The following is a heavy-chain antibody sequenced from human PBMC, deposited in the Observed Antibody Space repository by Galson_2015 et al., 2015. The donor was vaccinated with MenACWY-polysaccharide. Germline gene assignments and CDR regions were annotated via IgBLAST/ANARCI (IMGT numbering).Heavy chain of an antibody. J-gene: IGHJ4*02. CDR3: ARDFASGYSSSWYLSYFDY. V-gene: IGHV6-1*01. Sequence: CAISGDSVSSNSAAWNWIRQSPSRGLEWLGRTYYRSKWYNDYAVSVKSRITINPDTSKNQFSLQLNSVTPEDTAVYYCARDFASGYSSSWYLSYFDYWGQGTLVTASS. CDR2: TYYRSKWYN. D-gene: IGHD6-13*01. CDR1: GDSVSSNSAA.